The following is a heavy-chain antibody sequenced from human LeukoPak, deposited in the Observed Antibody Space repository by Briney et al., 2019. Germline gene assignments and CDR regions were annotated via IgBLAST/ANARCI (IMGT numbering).Heavy chain of an antibody. CDR3: ARGYDFWSGYPNSWFDR. D-gene: IGHD3-3*01. Sequence: ASVKVSCKASGGTFSSYAVSWVRLTPGQGLEWLGGIIPVFGTTTYAQKFQAKVTMTTDTSTSTAYMELRSLRSDDTAVYYCARGYDFWSGYPNSWFDRWGQGTLVTASS. CDR1: GGTFSSYA. CDR2: IIPVFGTT. J-gene: IGHJ5*02. V-gene: IGHV1-69*05.